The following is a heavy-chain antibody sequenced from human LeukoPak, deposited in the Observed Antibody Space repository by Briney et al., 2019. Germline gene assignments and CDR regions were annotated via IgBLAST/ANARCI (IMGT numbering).Heavy chain of an antibody. CDR1: GFTFSCYG. Sequence: GRSLRLSCAASGFTFSCYGMHWVRQAPGRGLEWVSLISYDGVTKYYADTVKGRFTISRDNSKNTLYLQMNSLRAEDTAVCYCAKDQYGSGYGWGQGTLVTVSS. CDR3: AKDQYGSGYG. V-gene: IGHV3-30*18. D-gene: IGHD3-10*01. J-gene: IGHJ4*02. CDR2: ISYDGVTK.